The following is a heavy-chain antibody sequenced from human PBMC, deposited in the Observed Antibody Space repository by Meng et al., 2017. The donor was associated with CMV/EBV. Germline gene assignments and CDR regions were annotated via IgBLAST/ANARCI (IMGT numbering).Heavy chain of an antibody. CDR3: ARASVSSGWFLFDY. CDR1: GGSISSGDYY. J-gene: IGHJ4*02. CDR2: IYYSGST. V-gene: IGHV4-30-4*08. Sequence: SETLSLTCTVSGGSISSGDYYWSWIRQPPGKGLEWIGYIYYSGSTYYNPSLKSRVTISVDTSKNQFSLKLSSVTAADTAVYYCARASVSSGWFLFDYWGQGTLVTVSS. D-gene: IGHD6-19*01.